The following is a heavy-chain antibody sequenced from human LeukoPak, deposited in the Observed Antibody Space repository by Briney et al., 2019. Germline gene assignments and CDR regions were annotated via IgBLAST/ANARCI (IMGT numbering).Heavy chain of an antibody. J-gene: IGHJ5*02. V-gene: IGHV4-59*11. CDR1: GGSISSHY. CDR2: IYYSGST. Sequence: PSETLSLTCTVSGGSISSHYWSWIRQPPGKGLEWIGYIYYSGSTNYNPFLKSRVTISVDTSKNQFSLKLSSATAADTAVYYYARATTYYDFWSGSGNWFDPWGQGTLVTVSS. D-gene: IGHD3-3*01. CDR3: ARATTYYDFWSGSGNWFDP.